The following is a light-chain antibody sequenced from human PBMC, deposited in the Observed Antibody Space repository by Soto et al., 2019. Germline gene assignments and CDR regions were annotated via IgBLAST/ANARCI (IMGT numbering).Light chain of an antibody. CDR1: QSLEHSDGNTY. J-gene: IGKJ2*01. V-gene: IGKV2-24*01. CDR2: KVS. Sequence: DVVMTQTPLSSPVPLGQPASISCRSSQSLEHSDGNTYLNWLHQRPGQPPRLLIFKVSHPFSVDPDIFSGSVAWTAFPLKISRVEAEDVGIYYCMQATHYRPYTFGLGTKLVIK. CDR3: MQATHYRPYT.